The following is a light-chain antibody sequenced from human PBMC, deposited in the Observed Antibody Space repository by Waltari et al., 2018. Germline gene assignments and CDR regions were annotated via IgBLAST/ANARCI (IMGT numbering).Light chain of an antibody. CDR3: MQSIQFPLT. CDR1: QSLLHSDGKTH. Sequence: DVVMTQTPLALSVTPGQPASISCKSSQSLLHSDGKTHLYWYLQKPGHAPQLLIYEVSNRFTGGPDRFSGSGSGTDFTLKISRVEAEDVGLYYCMQSIQFPLTFGGGTKVEIK. CDR2: EVS. J-gene: IGKJ4*01. V-gene: IGKV2D-29*01.